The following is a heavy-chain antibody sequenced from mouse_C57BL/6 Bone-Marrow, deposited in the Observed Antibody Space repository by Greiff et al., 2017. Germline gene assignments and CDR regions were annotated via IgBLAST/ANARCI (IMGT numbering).Heavy chain of an antibody. Sequence: VKLQESGPGLVKPSQSLFLTCSITGFPITSGYYWIWIRQSPGKPLEWMGYITHSGETFYNPSLQSPISITRETSKNQFFLQLNSVTTEDTAMYYCAGGTYSNQFEFAYWGQGTLVTVSA. CDR1: GFPITSGYY. CDR2: ITHSGET. D-gene: IGHD2-5*01. J-gene: IGHJ3*01. CDR3: AGGTYSNQFEFAY. V-gene: IGHV12-3*01.